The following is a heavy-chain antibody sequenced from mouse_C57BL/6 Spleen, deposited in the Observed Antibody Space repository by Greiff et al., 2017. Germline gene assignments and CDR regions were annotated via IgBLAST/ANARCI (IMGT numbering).Heavy chain of an antibody. J-gene: IGHJ3*01. V-gene: IGHV5-17*01. Sequence: EVHLVESGGGLVKPGGSLKLSCAASGFTFSDYGMHWVRQAPEKGLEWVAYISSGSSTIYYADRVKGRFTISRDNAKNTLFLQMTSLRSEDTAMYYCAEEDLAYWGQGTLVTVSA. CDR1: GFTFSDYG. CDR2: ISSGSSTI. CDR3: AEEDLAY.